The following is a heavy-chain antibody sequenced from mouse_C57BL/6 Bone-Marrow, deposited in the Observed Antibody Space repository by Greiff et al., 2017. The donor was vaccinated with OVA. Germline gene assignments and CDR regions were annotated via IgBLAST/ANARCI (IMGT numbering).Heavy chain of an antibody. Sequence: QVQLQQSGAELARPGASVKLSCKASGYTFTSYGISWVKQRTGQGLEWIGEIYPRSGNTYYNEKFKGKATLTADKSSSTAYMELRSLTSEDSAFYFCARSPLYYGSSYGFAYWGQGTLVTVSA. CDR1: GYTFTSYG. D-gene: IGHD1-1*01. V-gene: IGHV1-81*01. J-gene: IGHJ3*01. CDR2: IYPRSGNT. CDR3: ARSPLYYGSSYGFAY.